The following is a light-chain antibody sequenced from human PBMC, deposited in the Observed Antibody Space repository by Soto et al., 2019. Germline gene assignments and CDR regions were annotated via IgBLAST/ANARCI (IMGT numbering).Light chain of an antibody. CDR1: QTIDNT. CDR2: SAS. V-gene: IGKV3-20*01. J-gene: IGKJ4*01. Sequence: EILLTQSPDTLSVSPGERATLSCRASQTIDNTLAWYQRKPGQAPRLLIYSASHRATGIPDRFSGSESGTDFTLTISRLEPEDFAVYYCQQYGSSPPLSFGGGTKVDIK. CDR3: QQYGSSPPLS.